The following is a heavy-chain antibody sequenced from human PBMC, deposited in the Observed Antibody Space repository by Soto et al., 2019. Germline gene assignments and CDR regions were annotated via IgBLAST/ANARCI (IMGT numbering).Heavy chain of an antibody. CDR1: GFIFSRYA. CDR2: ISYDGTKK. CDR3: ARAPHGMDV. J-gene: IGHJ6*02. Sequence: QELLVESGGGVVQPGRSLRLSCAASGFIFSRYAMHWVRQSPGKGLEGVAVISYDGTKKYYADSVEGRYTISKDDSTNTLYLQMNSLRVEDTAVYYGARAPHGMDVWGQGTTVIV. V-gene: IGHV3-30-3*01.